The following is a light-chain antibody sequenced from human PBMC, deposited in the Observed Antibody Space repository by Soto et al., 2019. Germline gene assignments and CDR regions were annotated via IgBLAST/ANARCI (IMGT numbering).Light chain of an antibody. CDR1: QSVDSN. CDR2: RAS. J-gene: IGKJ5*01. Sequence: EIVMTQSPATLSVSPGERATLSCRASQSVDSNLVWYQQKPGQSPRLLIFRASTRASGIPARFSGSGSGTEFTLTISSLQSEDFAVYYCQQYHHWPPITFGQGTR. CDR3: QQYHHWPPIT. V-gene: IGKV3-15*01.